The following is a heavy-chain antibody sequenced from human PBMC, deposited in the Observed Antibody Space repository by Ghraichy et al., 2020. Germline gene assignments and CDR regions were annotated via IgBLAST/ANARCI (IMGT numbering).Heavy chain of an antibody. D-gene: IGHD3-22*01. CDR1: GGSISSYY. V-gene: IGHV4-59*01. CDR3: ARDQPPYYNDNSGGFDY. CDR2: IYYSGST. Sequence: SETLSLTCTVSGGSISSYYWSWIRQPPGKGLEWIGYIYYSGSTNYNPSLKSRVTISVDTSKNQFSLKLSSVTAADTAVYYCARDQPPYYNDNSGGFDYWGQGTLVTVSS. J-gene: IGHJ4*02.